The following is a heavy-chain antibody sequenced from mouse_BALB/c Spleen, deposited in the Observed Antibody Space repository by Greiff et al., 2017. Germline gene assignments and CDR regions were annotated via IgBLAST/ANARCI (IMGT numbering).Heavy chain of an antibody. D-gene: IGHD1-1*01. Sequence: VQVVESGAELARPGASVKMSCKASGYTFTSYTMHWVKQRPGQGLEWIGYINPSSGYTNYNQKFKDKATLTADKSSSTAYMQLSSLTSEDSAVYYCARSNYGYAMDYWGQGTSVTVSS. CDR1: GYTFTSYT. J-gene: IGHJ4*01. CDR2: INPSSGYT. V-gene: IGHV1-4*01. CDR3: ARSNYGYAMDY.